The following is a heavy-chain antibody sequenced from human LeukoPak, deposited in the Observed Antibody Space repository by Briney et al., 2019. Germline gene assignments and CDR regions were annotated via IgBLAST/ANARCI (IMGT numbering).Heavy chain of an antibody. CDR3: AKSPYGSGSYYFDY. CDR1: GFTFSRYG. CDR2: IWYGGSNK. V-gene: IGHV3-30*02. D-gene: IGHD3-10*01. J-gene: IGHJ4*02. Sequence: GGSLRLSRAASGFTFSRYGMHGVRQAPGKGLEWVAVIWYGGSNKYYADSVKGRFTISRDNSKNTLYLQVNSLRAEDTAVYYCAKSPYGSGSYYFDYWGQGTLVTVSS.